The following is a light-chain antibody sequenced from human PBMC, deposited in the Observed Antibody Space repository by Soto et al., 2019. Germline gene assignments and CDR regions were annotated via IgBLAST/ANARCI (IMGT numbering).Light chain of an antibody. CDR2: SHF. V-gene: IGLV1-44*01. J-gene: IGLJ2*01. Sequence: HSVLTQPPSASGAPGQTVTISCSGGSSNIGRHLVNWYQHVPGTAPKLLIYSHFQRPSGVPDRFSGSKSGTSASLAISGLQSEDEADYYCAAWDDSLNGFVVFGGGTKLTVL. CDR3: AAWDDSLNGFVV. CDR1: SSNIGRHL.